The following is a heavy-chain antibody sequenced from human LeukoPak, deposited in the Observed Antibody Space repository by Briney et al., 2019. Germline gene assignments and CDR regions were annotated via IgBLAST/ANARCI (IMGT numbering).Heavy chain of an antibody. CDR3: ARAEGCSGGSCYGSLEMDV. CDR2: IIPIFGTA. CDR1: GGTFSSYA. J-gene: IGHJ6*02. V-gene: IGHV1-69*13. D-gene: IGHD2-15*01. Sequence: ASVKVSCKASGGTFSSYAISWVRQAPGQGLEWMGGIIPIFGTANYAQKFQGRVTITADESTSTAYMELSSLRSEDTAVYYCARAEGCSGGSCYGSLEMDVWGQGTTVTVSS.